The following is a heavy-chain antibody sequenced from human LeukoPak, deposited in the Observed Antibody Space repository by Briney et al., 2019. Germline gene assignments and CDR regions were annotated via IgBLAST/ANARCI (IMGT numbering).Heavy chain of an antibody. CDR2: AGWAGGTT. V-gene: IGHV3-43*01. CDR1: GYNFDRYT. J-gene: IGHJ4*02. D-gene: IGHD3-10*02. Sequence: GGSLRLSCATSGYNFDRYTIHWVRQAPGKGLEWVSLAGWAGGTTFYSDSVRGRFTISRDSGRKSVYLQMNSLTTDDTAFYFCAKELDTMFFDYWGQGALVTVSS. CDR3: AKELDTMFFDY.